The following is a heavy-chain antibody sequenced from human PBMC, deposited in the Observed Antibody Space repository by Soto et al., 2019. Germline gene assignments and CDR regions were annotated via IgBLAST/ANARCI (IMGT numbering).Heavy chain of an antibody. V-gene: IGHV4-30-2*01. D-gene: IGHD2-2*01. CDR1: GGSISSGGYS. CDR2: IYHSGST. Sequence: PSETLSLTCAVSGGSISSGGYSWSWIRRPPGEGLEWIGYIYHSGSTYYNPSLKSRVTISVDRSKNQFSLKLSSVTAADTAVYYCARVPDRWGQGTLVTVSS. J-gene: IGHJ5*02. CDR3: ARVPDR.